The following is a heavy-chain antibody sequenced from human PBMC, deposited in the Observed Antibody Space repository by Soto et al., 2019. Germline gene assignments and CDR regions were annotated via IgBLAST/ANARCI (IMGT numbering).Heavy chain of an antibody. Sequence: SEILSLTCTVSGGSISSSSYSWGWIRQPPGKGLEGIGSIYYSGSTYYNPSLKSRVTISVDTSKNQFSLKLSYVTTVDSSVYYFSRCGSWLHCVDYYYAMDVWGQGTTVTVSS. J-gene: IGHJ6*02. CDR1: GGSISSSSYS. V-gene: IGHV4-39*01. CDR3: SRCGSWLHCVDYYYAMDV. D-gene: IGHD2-21*01. CDR2: IYYSGST.